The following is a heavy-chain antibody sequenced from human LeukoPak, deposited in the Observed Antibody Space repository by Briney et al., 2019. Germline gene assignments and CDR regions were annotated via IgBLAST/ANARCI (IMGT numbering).Heavy chain of an antibody. V-gene: IGHV3-7*01. J-gene: IGHJ4*02. Sequence: PGGSLRLSCAASGFTFSSYWMSWVRQAPGKGLEWVANIKQDGSEKYYVDSVKGRFTIPRDNAKNSLYLQMNSLRAEDTAVYFCARALGYCSSTSCYTYFDYWGQGTLVTVSS. CDR2: IKQDGSEK. CDR1: GFTFSSYW. CDR3: ARALGYCSSTSCYTYFDY. D-gene: IGHD2-2*02.